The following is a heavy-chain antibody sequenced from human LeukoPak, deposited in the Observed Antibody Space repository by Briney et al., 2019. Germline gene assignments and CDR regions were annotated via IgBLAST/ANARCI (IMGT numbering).Heavy chain of an antibody. D-gene: IGHD5-12*01. V-gene: IGHV3-7*02. CDR2: IKHDGTEQ. Sequence: GGSLRLSCAVSGFIFSSHWMSWVRQAPGKGLEWVANIKHDGTEQYFVDSVRGRFTISRDNAKNSLSLHMNTLRAEDTAIYYCARRGSMVATYDYWGEGTLVTVTS. J-gene: IGHJ4*02. CDR3: ARRGSMVATYDY. CDR1: GFIFSSHW.